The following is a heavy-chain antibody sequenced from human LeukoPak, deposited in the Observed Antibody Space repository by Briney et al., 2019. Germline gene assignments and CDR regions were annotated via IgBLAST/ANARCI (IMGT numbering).Heavy chain of an antibody. CDR2: IYYSGST. CDR1: GGSISSYY. J-gene: IGHJ3*02. Sequence: SETLSLTCTVSGGSISSYYWSWIRQPPGKGLERSGYIYYSGSTNYNPSLKSRVTISVDTSKNQFSLRLSSVTAADTAVYYCTRDKGGYLKDGFDIWGQGTMVTVSS. D-gene: IGHD6-25*01. CDR3: TRDKGGYLKDGFDI. V-gene: IGHV4-59*01.